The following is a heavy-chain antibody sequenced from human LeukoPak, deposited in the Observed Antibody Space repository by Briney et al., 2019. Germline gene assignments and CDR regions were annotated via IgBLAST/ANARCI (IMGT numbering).Heavy chain of an antibody. CDR1: GFTFSAYS. CDR2: ITRPGTTT. D-gene: IGHD3-22*01. V-gene: IGHV3-48*04. J-gene: IGHJ4*02. Sequence: GGSLRLSCATSGFTFSAYSLSWVRQAPGKGLEWVSHITRPGTTTYYAESVRGRFTISRDNAKNSLYLQMKSLRAEDTAVYYCARSGKDGFYSSGYNTSIDYWGQGTLVTVSS. CDR3: ARSGKDGFYSSGYNTSIDY.